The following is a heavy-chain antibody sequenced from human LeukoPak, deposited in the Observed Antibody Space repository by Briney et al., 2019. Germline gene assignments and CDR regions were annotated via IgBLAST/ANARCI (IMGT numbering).Heavy chain of an antibody. D-gene: IGHD3-22*01. CDR1: GGSISSNSYY. J-gene: IGHJ4*02. Sequence: SETLSLTCTVSGGSISSNSYYWGWIRQPPGKGLEWIGGIYYRGSTNDNPSLKSRVTISVDTSKNQFSLKLTSVTAADTAVYYCARRGHYYDTSGYYYFDYWGQGTLVTVSS. CDR3: ARRGHYYDTSGYYYFDY. V-gene: IGHV4-39*01. CDR2: IYYRGST.